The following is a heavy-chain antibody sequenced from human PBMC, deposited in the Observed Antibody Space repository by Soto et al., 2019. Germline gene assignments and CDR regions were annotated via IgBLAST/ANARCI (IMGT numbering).Heavy chain of an antibody. J-gene: IGHJ5*02. CDR3: ARLNLDDFWSGYYTGWFDP. CDR1: GYSSTNYW. V-gene: IGHV5-10-1*01. Sequence: GESLKISCKGSGYSSTNYWITWVRQMPGKGLEWRGRVDPTDSYSNYSPSFQAHVTISADKCISTAYLQWSSLKASDTAMYYCARLNLDDFWSGYYTGWFDPWGQGTLVTVSS. D-gene: IGHD3-3*01. CDR2: VDPTDSYS.